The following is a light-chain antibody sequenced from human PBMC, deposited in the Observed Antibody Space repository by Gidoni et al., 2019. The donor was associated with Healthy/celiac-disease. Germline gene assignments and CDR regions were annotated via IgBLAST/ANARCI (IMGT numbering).Light chain of an antibody. CDR2: ASS. V-gene: IGKV1-8*01. CDR1: QGISSY. Sequence: AIRMTQSPSSFSASTGDRVTIACRASQGISSYLAWYQQKPGKAPKLLIYASSTLQSGVPSRFSGNGSGTDFTLTISCLQSEDFATYYCQQYYSYHRTFGQGTKVEIK. J-gene: IGKJ1*01. CDR3: QQYYSYHRT.